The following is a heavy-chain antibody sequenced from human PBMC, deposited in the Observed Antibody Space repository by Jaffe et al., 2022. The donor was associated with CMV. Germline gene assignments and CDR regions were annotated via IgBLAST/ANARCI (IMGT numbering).Heavy chain of an antibody. CDR3: ARDSITRNYDSSGYYYERDDAFDI. J-gene: IGHJ3*02. V-gene: IGHV3-48*03. D-gene: IGHD3-22*01. Sequence: EVQLVESGGGLVQPGGSLRLSCAASGFTFSSYEMNWVRQAPGKGLEWVSYISSSGSTIYYADSVKGRFTISRDNAKNSLYLQMNSLRAEDTAVYYCARDSITRNYDSSGYYYERDDAFDIWGQGTMVTVSS. CDR1: GFTFSSYE. CDR2: ISSSGSTI.